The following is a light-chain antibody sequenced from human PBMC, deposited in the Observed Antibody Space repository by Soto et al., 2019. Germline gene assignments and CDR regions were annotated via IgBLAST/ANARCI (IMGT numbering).Light chain of an antibody. V-gene: IGKV1-33*01. J-gene: IGKJ5*01. CDR2: DAS. CDR3: QQYDNLLPIT. CDR1: QDISKN. Sequence: IQMTQSPSSLSASVGDSVTITCQASQDISKNLNWYQQKPGKAPKLLIYDASILQTGVPSRFSGSGSATHFTFTISSLQPEDSETYYCQQYDNLLPITFGQGTRLEIK.